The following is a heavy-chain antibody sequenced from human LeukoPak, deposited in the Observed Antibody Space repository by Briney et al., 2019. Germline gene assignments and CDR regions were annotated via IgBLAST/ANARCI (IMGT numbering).Heavy chain of an antibody. V-gene: IGHV3-49*03. D-gene: IGHD1-26*01. CDR2: IRSKAYGGTT. CDR1: GFTFGDYA. Sequence: GSLRLSCTASGFTFGDYAMDWFRQAPGKGLEGVGFIRSKAYGGTTEYAASVKGRFTISRDESKSIAYLQMNSLKTEDKAVYYCTREWELPGTDFDYWGQGTLVTVSS. CDR3: TREWELPGTDFDY. J-gene: IGHJ4*02.